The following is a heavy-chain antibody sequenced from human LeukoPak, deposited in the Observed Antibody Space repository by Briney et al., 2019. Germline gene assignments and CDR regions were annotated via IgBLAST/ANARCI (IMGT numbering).Heavy chain of an antibody. V-gene: IGHV3-23*01. CDR3: AGPTTVNDY. CDR1: GFTFSNYA. Sequence: GGSLRLSCAASGFTFSNYAMSWVRQAPGKGLEWVSAVSGSGSSTYYADSVKGRFTISRDNSKNTLYLQMNSLRAEDTAVYYCAGPTTVNDYWGQGTLVTVSS. D-gene: IGHD4-17*01. CDR2: VSGSGSST. J-gene: IGHJ4*02.